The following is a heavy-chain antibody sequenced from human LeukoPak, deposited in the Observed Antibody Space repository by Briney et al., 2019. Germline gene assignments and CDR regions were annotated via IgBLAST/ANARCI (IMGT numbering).Heavy chain of an antibody. CDR1: GGSISSYY. V-gene: IGHV4-59*01. D-gene: IGHD5-24*01. Sequence: SETLSLTCTASGGSISSYYWSWIRQPPGKGLEWIGYIYYSGSTNYNPSLKSRVTISVDTSKNQFSLKLSSVTAADTAVYYCARGKDGYNYYYYYYMDVWGKGTTVTISS. CDR3: ARGKDGYNYYYYYYMDV. J-gene: IGHJ6*03. CDR2: IYYSGST.